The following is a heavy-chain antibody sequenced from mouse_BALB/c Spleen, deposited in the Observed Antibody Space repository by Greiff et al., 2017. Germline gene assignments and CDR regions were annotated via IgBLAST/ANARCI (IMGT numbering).Heavy chain of an antibody. CDR2: ISSGGSYT. V-gene: IGHV5-6*02. CDR3: ARRGDY. Sequence: EVKLVESGGDLVKPGGSLKLSCAASGFTFSSYGMSWVRQTPDKRLEWVATISSGGSYTYYPDSVKGRFTISRDNAKNTLYLQMSSLKSEDTAMYYCARRGDYWGQGTTLTVSS. J-gene: IGHJ2*01. CDR1: GFTFSSYG.